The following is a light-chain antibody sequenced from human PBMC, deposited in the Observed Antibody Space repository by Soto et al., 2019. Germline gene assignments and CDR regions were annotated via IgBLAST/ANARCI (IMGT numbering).Light chain of an antibody. CDR3: QQSYSSPPT. CDR2: AAS. J-gene: IGKJ1*01. CDR1: QTISNY. V-gene: IGKV1-39*01. Sequence: DIHMTQSPSSLSASVGDRVTITCRASQTISNYLNWYQQKPGKAPKLLIYAASSLQSGVPSRFSGSGSGTDFTLIISSLQPEDFATYYCQQSYSSPPTFGQGTKVEIK.